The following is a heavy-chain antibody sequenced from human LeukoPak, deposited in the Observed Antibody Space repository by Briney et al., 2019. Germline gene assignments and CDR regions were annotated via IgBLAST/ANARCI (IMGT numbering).Heavy chain of an antibody. CDR3: ARALTYYDFWSGY. CDR2: ISSSSSYI. D-gene: IGHD3-3*01. V-gene: IGHV3-21*01. CDR1: GFTFSSYS. J-gene: IGHJ4*02. Sequence: PGGSLRLSCAASGFTFSSYSMNWVRQAPGKGLEWVSSISSSSSYIYYADSVKGRFTISRDNAKNSLYLQMNSLRAEDTAVYYCARALTYYDFWSGYWGQGTLVIVSS.